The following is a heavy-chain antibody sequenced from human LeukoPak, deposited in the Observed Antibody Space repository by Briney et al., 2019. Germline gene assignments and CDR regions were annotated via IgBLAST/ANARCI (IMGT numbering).Heavy chain of an antibody. CDR3: ARVRKVITTRLMYYFDY. CDR1: GGTFSSYA. Sequence: GASVKVSCKASGGTFSSYAISWVRQAPGQGLEWMGGIIPIFGTANYAQKFQGRVTITADESTSTAYMELSSLRFEDTAVYYCARVRKVITTRLMYYFDYWGQGTLVTVSS. V-gene: IGHV1-69*13. D-gene: IGHD3-22*01. J-gene: IGHJ4*02. CDR2: IIPIFGTA.